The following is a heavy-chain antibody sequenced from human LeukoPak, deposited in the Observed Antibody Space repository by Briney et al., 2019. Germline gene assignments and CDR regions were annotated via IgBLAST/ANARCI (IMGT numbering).Heavy chain of an antibody. D-gene: IGHD2-8*02. V-gene: IGHV4-38-2*02. CDR2: IYHSGST. CDR3: ARDLVDAFDI. Sequence: PSETLSLTCTVSGYSISSGYYWGWIRQPPGKGLEWIGSIYHSGSTYYNPSLKSRVTISVDTSKNQFSLKPSSVTAADTAVYYCARDLVDAFDIWGQGTMVTVSS. J-gene: IGHJ3*02. CDR1: GYSISSGYY.